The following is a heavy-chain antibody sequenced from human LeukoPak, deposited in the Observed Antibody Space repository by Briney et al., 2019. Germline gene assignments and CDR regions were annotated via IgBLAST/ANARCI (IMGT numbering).Heavy chain of an antibody. V-gene: IGHV3-33*01. CDR2: IWYDGSNK. CDR1: GFTFSSYG. Sequence: GGSLRLSCAASGFTFSSYGMHWVRQAPGKGLEWVAVIWYDGSNKYYADSVKGRFTISRDNSKNTLYLQMNSLRAEDTAVYYCARDQGTDPYYYYYYGMDVWGQGTTVPVSS. J-gene: IGHJ6*02. D-gene: IGHD1/OR15-1a*01. CDR3: ARDQGTDPYYYYYYGMDV.